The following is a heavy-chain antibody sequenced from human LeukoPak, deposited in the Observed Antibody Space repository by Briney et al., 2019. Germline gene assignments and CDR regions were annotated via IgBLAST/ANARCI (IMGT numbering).Heavy chain of an antibody. CDR1: GFTFNSYT. D-gene: IGHD2-15*01. J-gene: IGHJ4*02. V-gene: IGHV3-30-3*01. Sequence: GGSLRLSCAAPGFTFNSYTMHWVRQAPGKGLEWVAVMSSDGNKKFYAEYVKGRFTISRDNSENTLYLEMNSLRAEDTAVYYCARNVGWFRFDYWGQGTLVTVSS. CDR2: MSSDGNKK. CDR3: ARNVGWFRFDY.